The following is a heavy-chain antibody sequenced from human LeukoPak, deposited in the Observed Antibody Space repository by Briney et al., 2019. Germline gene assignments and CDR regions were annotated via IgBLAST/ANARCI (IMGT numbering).Heavy chain of an antibody. Sequence: PGGSLRLSCAVSGFTFSSYAMSWVRQAPGRGLEWVSAISGGGGTTYYADSAKGRFTISRDNSKNTLYMQMNSLRAEDTAVYYCAKRYYDILTGYDVWGQGTTVTVSS. V-gene: IGHV3-23*01. J-gene: IGHJ6*02. CDR1: GFTFSSYA. D-gene: IGHD3-9*01. CDR3: AKRYYDILTGYDV. CDR2: ISGGGGTT.